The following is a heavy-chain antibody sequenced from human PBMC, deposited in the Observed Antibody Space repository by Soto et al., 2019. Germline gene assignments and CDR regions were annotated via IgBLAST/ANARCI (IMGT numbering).Heavy chain of an antibody. Sequence: QVHLVQTAAQVKRPGASVNISCKASGYMFTRYYIHWVRQAPGQGLQWMGMINPSGGRTKYAQLFPCRVTMTGDPSTHTAHMELSSLRSDDTAVFYCARVESCGGPCYSYRPDAFDIWGQGAVVTVSS. CDR1: GYMFTRYY. V-gene: IGHV1-46*01. D-gene: IGHD2-21*02. J-gene: IGHJ3*02. CDR3: ARVESCGGPCYSYRPDAFDI. CDR2: INPSGGRT.